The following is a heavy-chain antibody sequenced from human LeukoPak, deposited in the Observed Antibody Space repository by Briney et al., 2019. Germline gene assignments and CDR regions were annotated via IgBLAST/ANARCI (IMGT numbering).Heavy chain of an antibody. CDR1: GFTFSSYS. J-gene: IGHJ6*02. CDR2: ISSSGSYT. D-gene: IGHD3-9*01. CDR3: AREAAEDDILTGYSSYYYGMDA. V-gene: IGHV3-21*01. Sequence: GSLRLSCAASGFTFSSYSMNWVRQAPGKGLEWVSYISSSGSYTHSADSVKGRFTISRDNAKNSLYLQMNSLRAEDTAVYHCAREAAEDDILTGYSSYYYGMDAWGQGTTVTVSS.